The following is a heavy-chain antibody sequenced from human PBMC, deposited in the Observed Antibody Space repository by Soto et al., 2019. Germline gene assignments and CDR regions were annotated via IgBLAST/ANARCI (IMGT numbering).Heavy chain of an antibody. D-gene: IGHD6-19*01. Sequence: EVHLVESGGGLFQPGGSLRLSCAASGFTFSNYWMSWVRQAPGKGLEWVANIKHDGSEKYYVDSVKGRFTISRDNAKNSLYLQMNSLRAEDTAVYYCARDEGGGWYLDTYWGQGTLVTISS. CDR3: ARDEGGGWYLDTY. CDR1: GFTFSNYW. V-gene: IGHV3-7*01. J-gene: IGHJ4*02. CDR2: IKHDGSEK.